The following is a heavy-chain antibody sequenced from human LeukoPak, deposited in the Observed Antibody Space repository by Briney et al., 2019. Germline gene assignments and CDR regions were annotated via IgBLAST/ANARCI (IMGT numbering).Heavy chain of an antibody. D-gene: IGHD3-22*01. CDR2: ISAYSGNT. Sequence: GASVKVSCKASDYTFTNYGIFWVRQAPGQGLEWMGWISAYSGNTNYAQKLQGRVTMTTETSTSTAYMELESLRSGDTAVYYCAISQGSYYDTSGYLGGDYWGQGTLVTVSS. V-gene: IGHV1-18*01. CDR1: DYTFTNYG. CDR3: AISQGSYYDTSGYLGGDY. J-gene: IGHJ4*02.